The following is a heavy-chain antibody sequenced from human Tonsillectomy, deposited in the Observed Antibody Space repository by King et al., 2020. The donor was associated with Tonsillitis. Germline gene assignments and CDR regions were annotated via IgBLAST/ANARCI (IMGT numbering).Heavy chain of an antibody. CDR3: ASGLRDYDSSAKGAFDI. D-gene: IGHD3-22*01. V-gene: IGHV1-2*02. J-gene: IGHJ3*02. CDR1: GVTFTGYY. Sequence: QLVQSGAEVKKPGASVKISCKASGVTFTGYYMPWVRQAPGQGLELMGWINPNNCGTNYAQKFQGRGTMNRDTSISTAYVELSRLSSDDTAVYYCASGLRDYDSSAKGAFDIWGQGTMVTVSS. CDR2: INPNNCGT.